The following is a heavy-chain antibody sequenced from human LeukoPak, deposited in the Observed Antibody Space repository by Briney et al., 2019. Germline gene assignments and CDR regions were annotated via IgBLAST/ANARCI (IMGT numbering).Heavy chain of an antibody. V-gene: IGHV4-59*01. CDR3: ARARYSSSWACDY. CDR2: IYYSGST. CDR1: GGSISSYD. Sequence: SETLSLTCTVSGGSISSYDWSWIRQPPGKGLEWIGYIYYSGSTNYNPSLKSRVTISVDTSKNQFSLKLSSVTAADTAVYYCARARYSSSWACDYWGQGTLVTVSS. D-gene: IGHD6-13*01. J-gene: IGHJ4*02.